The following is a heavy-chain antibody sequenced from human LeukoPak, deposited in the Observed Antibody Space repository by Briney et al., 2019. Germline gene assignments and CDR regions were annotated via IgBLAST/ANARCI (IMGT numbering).Heavy chain of an antibody. CDR3: ARSGDFWSGYYDNGFDP. CDR2: IYYSGST. J-gene: IGHJ5*02. D-gene: IGHD3-3*01. Sequence: PSETLSLTCTVSGGSISSYYWSWIRQPAGKGLEWIGYIYYSGSTNYNPSLKSRVTISVDTSKNQFSLKLSSVTAADTAVYYCARSGDFWSGYYDNGFDPWGQGTLVTVSS. V-gene: IGHV4-59*01. CDR1: GGSISSYY.